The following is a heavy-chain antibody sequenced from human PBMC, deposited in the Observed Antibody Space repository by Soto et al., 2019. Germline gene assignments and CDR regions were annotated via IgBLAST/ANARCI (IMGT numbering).Heavy chain of an antibody. CDR1: GFTFSSYW. V-gene: IGHV3-7*04. CDR3: VGGGGWLQPD. D-gene: IGHD6-19*01. Sequence: EVQLVESGGGLAQPGGSLRLSCAASGFTFSSYWMGWVRQAPGKGLEWVANIKQDGSQTYYVDSVKGRFTISRDNAKNSLYLRMNTRRVEDTAVYYCVGGGGWLQPDWGQGTLVTVSS. J-gene: IGHJ4*02. CDR2: IKQDGSQT.